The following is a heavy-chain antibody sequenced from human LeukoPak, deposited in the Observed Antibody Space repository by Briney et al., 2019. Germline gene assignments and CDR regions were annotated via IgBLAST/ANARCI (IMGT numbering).Heavy chain of an antibody. CDR2: IYYSGST. Sequence: SQTLSLTCTVSGGSISSGGYYWSWIRQHPGKGLEWIGYIYYSGSTYYNPSLKSRVTISVDTSKNQFSLKLSSVTAADTAVYYCARVRKYYYDSSGYFPTHAFDIWGQGTMVTVSS. CDR3: ARVRKYYYDSSGYFPTHAFDI. CDR1: GGSISSGGYY. D-gene: IGHD3-22*01. J-gene: IGHJ3*02. V-gene: IGHV4-31*03.